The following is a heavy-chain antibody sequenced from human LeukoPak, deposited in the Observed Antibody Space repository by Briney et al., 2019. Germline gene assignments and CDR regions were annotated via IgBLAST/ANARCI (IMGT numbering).Heavy chain of an antibody. V-gene: IGHV4-59*08. CDR3: ARRRDKSGFFSLGYFDF. Sequence: PSETLSLTCXXSGDSISXXXXXXXRQPPGKGLXXXXXXXXHGVTXYNPSLESRXXXSAXTSNSQLSLRLTSVTAADTAVYFCARRRDKSGFFSLGYFDFWGRGILVTASS. J-gene: IGHJ4*02. CDR2: XXXHGVT. D-gene: IGHD1-26*01. CDR1: GDSISXXX.